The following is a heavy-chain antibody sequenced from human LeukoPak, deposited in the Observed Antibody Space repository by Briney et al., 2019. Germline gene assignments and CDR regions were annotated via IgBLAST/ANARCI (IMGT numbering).Heavy chain of an antibody. CDR1: GYPFTVYY. J-gene: IGHJ4*02. CDR2: INPNSGGT. V-gene: IGHV1-2*02. D-gene: IGHD4-17*01. Sequence: ASVTVSCTASGYPFTVYYIHWVRQAPGQGLEWMGWINPNSGGTNYAQKFQGRVTMTSDTSITTAYMDLSRLTSDDTAVYYCAREISDYASAYWGQGTLVTVSS. CDR3: AREISDYASAY.